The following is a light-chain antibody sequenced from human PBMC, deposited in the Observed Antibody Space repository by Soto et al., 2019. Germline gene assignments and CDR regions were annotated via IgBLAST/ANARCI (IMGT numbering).Light chain of an antibody. CDR1: QTSTNY. V-gene: IGKV1-39*01. Sequence: DILLTQSPSSQSASEGDRVTITCRASQTSTNYLHWYQQRSGKAPKLLISTASSLQSGVPSRFSGGGSATDFTLTISSLQPEDFATYYCQQTYNNPLTFGGGTRV. J-gene: IGKJ4*01. CDR2: TAS. CDR3: QQTYNNPLT.